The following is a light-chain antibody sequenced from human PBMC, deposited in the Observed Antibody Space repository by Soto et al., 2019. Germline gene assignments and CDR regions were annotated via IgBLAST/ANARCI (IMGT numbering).Light chain of an antibody. CDR1: QSVSSK. V-gene: IGKV3-15*01. CDR3: QHYNTWPPCT. Sequence: EIVMTQSPATLSVSPGERATLSCRASQSVSSKLAWYQQKPGQAPRLLIYGASTRATGIPARFSGSGSGTEFTLTISSLQSEDFALYYCQHYNTWPPCTFGQGHKVDIX. J-gene: IGKJ1*01. CDR2: GAS.